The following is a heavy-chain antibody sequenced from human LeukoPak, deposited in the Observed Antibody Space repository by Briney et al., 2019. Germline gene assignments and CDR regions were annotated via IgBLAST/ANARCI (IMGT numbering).Heavy chain of an antibody. D-gene: IGHD3-3*01. CDR3: ARDLSYYDFWSGYSDAFDI. J-gene: IGHJ3*02. CDR1: GGTFISYA. CDR2: IIPIFGTA. Sequence: SVKVSCKASGGTFISYAISWVRQAPGQGLEWMGRIIPIFGTANYAQKFQGRVTITTDESTSTAYMELSSLRSEDTAVYYCARDLSYYDFWSGYSDAFDIWGQGTMVTVSS. V-gene: IGHV1-69*05.